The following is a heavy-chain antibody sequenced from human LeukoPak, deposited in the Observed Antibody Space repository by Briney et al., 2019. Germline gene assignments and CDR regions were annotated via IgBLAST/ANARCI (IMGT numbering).Heavy chain of an antibody. V-gene: IGHV1-8*01. CDR2: MDPNSGNT. D-gene: IGHD2-21*01. Sequence: ASVKVSCKASGYTFTNYDINWVRQAIGHGLEWMGWMDPNSGNTAYTQMFQGRVSMTRNTSISTAYMELSSLRSEDTAIYYCARALADCGGDCFHYWGQGTLVTVSS. J-gene: IGHJ4*02. CDR1: GYTFTNYD. CDR3: ARALADCGGDCFHY.